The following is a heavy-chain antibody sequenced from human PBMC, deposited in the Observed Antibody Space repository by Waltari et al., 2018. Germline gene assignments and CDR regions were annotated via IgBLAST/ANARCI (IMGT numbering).Heavy chain of an antibody. CDR3: ASTPEPTNYYYGMDV. V-gene: IGHV4-31*03. J-gene: IGHJ6*02. CDR2: IYYSGST. Sequence: QVQLQESGPGLVKPSQTLSLTCTVSGGSISSGGYYWRWTRPHPGKGLEWIGYIYYSGSTYYNPSLKSRVTISVDTSKNQFSLKLSSVTAADTAVYYCASTPEPTNYYYGMDVWGQGTTVTVSS. CDR1: GGSISSGGYY.